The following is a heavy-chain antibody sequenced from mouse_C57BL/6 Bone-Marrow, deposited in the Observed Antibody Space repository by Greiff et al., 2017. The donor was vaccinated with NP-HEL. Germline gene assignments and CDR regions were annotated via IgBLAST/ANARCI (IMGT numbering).Heavy chain of an antibody. D-gene: IGHD6-1*01. CDR3: ARRSNFASDMDY. Sequence: VQLQQSGAELVKPGASVKMSCKASGYTFTTYPIEWMKQSHGKCLEWIGNFHPYNDDTKYNEKFKGKATLTVEKSSSTAYLDLSRLTSDDAAFYYCARRSNFASDMDYWGQGTSVTVSS. CDR1: GYTFTTYP. V-gene: IGHV1-47*01. J-gene: IGHJ4*01. CDR2: FHPYNDDT.